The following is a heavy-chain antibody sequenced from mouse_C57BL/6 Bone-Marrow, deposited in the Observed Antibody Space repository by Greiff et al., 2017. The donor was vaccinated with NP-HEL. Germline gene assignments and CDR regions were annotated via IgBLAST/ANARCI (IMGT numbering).Heavy chain of an antibody. CDR1: GYTFTSYW. CDR3: AKFTIYDGYYWYAY. J-gene: IGHJ3*01. CDR2: INPSSGYT. V-gene: IGHV1-7*01. D-gene: IGHD2-3*01. Sequence: VQRVESGAELAKPGASVKLSCKASGYTFTSYWMHWVKQRPGQGLEWIGYINPSSGYTNYNQKFKGKATLTADKSSSTAYMQLSSLTYEDSAVYYCAKFTIYDGYYWYAYWGQGTLVTVSA.